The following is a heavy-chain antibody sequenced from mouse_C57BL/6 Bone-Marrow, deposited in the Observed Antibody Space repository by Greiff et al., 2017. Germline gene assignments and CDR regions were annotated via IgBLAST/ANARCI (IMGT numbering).Heavy chain of an antibody. Sequence: QVQLQQPGAELVKPGASVKLSCKASGYTFTSYWMHWVQQRPGQGLEWIGMIHPNSGSTNYNEKFKSKATLTVDKSSSTAYMQLSSLTSEDSAVYYCARRTVVATGAMDYWGPGTSVTVSS. CDR2: IHPNSGST. CDR1: GYTFTSYW. CDR3: ARRTVVATGAMDY. V-gene: IGHV1-64*01. J-gene: IGHJ4*01. D-gene: IGHD1-1*01.